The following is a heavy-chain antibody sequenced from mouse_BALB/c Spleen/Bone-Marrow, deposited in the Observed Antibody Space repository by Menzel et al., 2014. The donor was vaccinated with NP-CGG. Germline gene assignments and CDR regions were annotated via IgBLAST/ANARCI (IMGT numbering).Heavy chain of an antibody. CDR1: GFTFTDYY. CDR2: IRNKANGXTT. V-gene: IGHV7-3*02. D-gene: IGHD2-4*01. Sequence: EVKLMESGGGLVQPGGSLRLSCATSGFTFTDYYMSWVRQPPGKALEWLGFIRNKANGXTTEYSASVKGRFTISRDNSQSILYLQMNTLRAEDSATYYCAREIINDYHWYFDVWGAGTTVTVSS. CDR3: AREIINDYHWYFDV. J-gene: IGHJ1*01.